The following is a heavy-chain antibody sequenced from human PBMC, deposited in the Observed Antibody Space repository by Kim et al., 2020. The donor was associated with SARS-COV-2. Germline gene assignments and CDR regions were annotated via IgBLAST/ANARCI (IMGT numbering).Heavy chain of an antibody. J-gene: IGHJ3*02. CDR1: GGSISSGGYY. V-gene: IGHV4-31*03. Sequence: SETLSLTCTVSGGSISSGGYYWSWIRQHPGKGLEWIGYIYDSGSTYYNPSLKSRVTISVDTSKNQFSLKLSSVTAADTAVYYCARSLAAAGTKGGKKAFDIWGQGTMVTVSS. D-gene: IGHD6-13*01. CDR3: ARSLAAAGTKGGKKAFDI. CDR2: IYDSGST.